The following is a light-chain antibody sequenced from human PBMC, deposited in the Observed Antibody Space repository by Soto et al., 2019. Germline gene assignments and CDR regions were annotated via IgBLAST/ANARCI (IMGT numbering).Light chain of an antibody. V-gene: IGKV1D-16*01. CDR3: QQYNSYPLT. CDR1: QAIGSW. Sequence: DIQMTQSPSSLSASVGDRVTITCRASQAIGSWLAWYQQKPGKAPTSLIYDASNLQTEVPSRFSGSGSGTDFTLTISGLQPEDSATDYCQQYNSYPLTVGGGTMVEIK. J-gene: IGKJ4*01. CDR2: DAS.